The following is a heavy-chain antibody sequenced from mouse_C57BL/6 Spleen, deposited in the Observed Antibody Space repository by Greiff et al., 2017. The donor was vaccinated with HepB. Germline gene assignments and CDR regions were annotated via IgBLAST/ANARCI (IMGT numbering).Heavy chain of an antibody. Sequence: QVQLQQSGPELVKPGASVKISCKASGYAFSSSWMNWVKQRPGKGLEWIGRIYPGDGDTNYNGKFKGKATLTADKSSSTAYMQLISLTSEDSAVYFCAREVITTVFHYYAMDYWGQGTSVTVSS. V-gene: IGHV1-82*01. CDR3: AREVITTVFHYYAMDY. CDR1: GYAFSSSW. J-gene: IGHJ4*01. D-gene: IGHD1-1*01. CDR2: IYPGDGDT.